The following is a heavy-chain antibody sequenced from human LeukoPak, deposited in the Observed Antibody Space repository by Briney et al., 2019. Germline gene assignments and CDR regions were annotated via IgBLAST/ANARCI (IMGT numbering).Heavy chain of an antibody. CDR2: IYYSGST. CDR1: GGSISSYY. CDR3: ARGYYDSSGYWGFDY. Sequence: SETLSLTCTVSGGSISSYYWSWLRQPPGKGLEWIGYIYYSGSTNYNPSLKSRVTISVDTSKNQFSLKLSSVTAADTAVYYCARGYYDSSGYWGFDYWGQGTLVTVSS. J-gene: IGHJ4*02. D-gene: IGHD3-22*01. V-gene: IGHV4-59*01.